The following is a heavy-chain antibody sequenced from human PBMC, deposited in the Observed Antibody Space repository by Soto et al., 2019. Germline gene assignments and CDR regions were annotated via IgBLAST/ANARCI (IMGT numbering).Heavy chain of an antibody. J-gene: IGHJ4*02. CDR2: INAGNGHT. D-gene: IGHD6-13*01. V-gene: IGHV1-3*05. CDR3: ASAVAAADY. CDR1: GYTFTSYA. Sequence: QVQLVQSGAEEKKPGASVKVSCKASGYTFTSYAMHWVRQAPGQTLAWMGWINAGNGHTKNSQKLQGRVNITTDTCASTAYLELSSLGSEDTAVYYCASAVAAADYWGQGTLVTVSS.